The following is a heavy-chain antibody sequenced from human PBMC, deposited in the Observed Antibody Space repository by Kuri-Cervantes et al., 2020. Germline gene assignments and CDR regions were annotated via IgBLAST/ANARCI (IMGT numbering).Heavy chain of an antibody. V-gene: IGHV3-48*03. Sequence: GESLKISCAASGFTFSSYEMNWVRQAPGKGLEWLSYISTSGTTTYYADSVKGRFTISRDNARNSVYLQMHSLRAEDTAIYYCARGGGDYYYYYMDVWGKGTTVTVSS. CDR1: GFTFSSYE. J-gene: IGHJ6*03. CDR2: ISTSGTTT. CDR3: ARGGGDYYYYYMDV. D-gene: IGHD3-16*01.